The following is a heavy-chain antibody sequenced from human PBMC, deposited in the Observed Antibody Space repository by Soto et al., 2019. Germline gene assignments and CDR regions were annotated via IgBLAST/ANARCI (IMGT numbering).Heavy chain of an antibody. CDR1: GFTFSTYA. CDR2: INSDGSST. CDR3: ARELDAFDI. V-gene: IGHV3-74*01. J-gene: IGHJ3*02. Sequence: SGGSLRLSCAASGFTFSTYAMSWVRQAPGKGLEWVSRINSDGSSTSYADSVKGRFTISRDNAKNTLYLQMNSLRAEDTAVYYCARELDAFDIWGQGTMVTVSS.